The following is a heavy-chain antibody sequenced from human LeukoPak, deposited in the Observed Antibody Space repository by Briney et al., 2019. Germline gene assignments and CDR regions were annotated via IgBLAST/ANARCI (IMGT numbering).Heavy chain of an antibody. CDR3: ARRRDLYSGSYYPFDY. J-gene: IGHJ4*02. CDR1: GYTFTNYW. V-gene: IGHV5-51*01. D-gene: IGHD1-26*01. Sequence: GESLKISCKGSGYTFTNYWIGWVRQMPEKGLEWMGIIYPGDSDTRYCPSFQGQVTVSADKSISTAYLQWSSLKASDTAMYYCARRRDLYSGSYYPFDYWGQGTLVTVSS. CDR2: IYPGDSDT.